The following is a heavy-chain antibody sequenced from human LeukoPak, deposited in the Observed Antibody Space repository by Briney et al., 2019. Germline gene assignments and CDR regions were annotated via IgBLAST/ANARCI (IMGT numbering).Heavy chain of an antibody. J-gene: IGHJ4*02. Sequence: GGSLRLSCAAPGFTFSTHAMHWVRQAPGKGLEYVSAISSNGGSTYYANSVKGRFTISRDNSKKTLYLQMGSLRVEDMAVYYCAKDELEWAGTWEYFDYWGQGALVTVSS. D-gene: IGHD6-19*01. V-gene: IGHV3-64*01. CDR2: ISSNGGST. CDR1: GFTFSTHA. CDR3: AKDELEWAGTWEYFDY.